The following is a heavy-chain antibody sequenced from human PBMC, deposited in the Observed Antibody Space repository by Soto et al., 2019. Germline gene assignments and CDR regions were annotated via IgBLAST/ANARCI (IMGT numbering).Heavy chain of an antibody. CDR2: VSYDGSNK. D-gene: IGHD2-2*02. Sequence: QVQLVESGGGVVQPGRSLRLSCAASGFTFSSYAMHWVRQAPGKGLEWVAVVSYDGSNKYYADSVKGRFTISRDNSKNTLYLQMNSLRAVDTAVYYCARDLTTLCSSTSCYRFDYWGQGTLVTVSS. V-gene: IGHV3-30-3*01. CDR3: ARDLTTLCSSTSCYRFDY. J-gene: IGHJ4*02. CDR1: GFTFSSYA.